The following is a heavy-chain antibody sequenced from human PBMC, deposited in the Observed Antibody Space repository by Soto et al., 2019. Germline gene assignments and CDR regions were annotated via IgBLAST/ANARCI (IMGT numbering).Heavy chain of an antibody. CDR1: VFTFTNYG. D-gene: IGHD3-22*01. J-gene: IGHJ4*02. CDR2: ISGYNGNT. V-gene: IGHV1-18*01. Sequence: ASVKVSCKASVFTFTNYGIGWVRQAPGQGLEWMGWISGYNGNTKYAQKVQGRVSLTTDTFTSTAHMELRSLRSDDTAVYYCARDQGNYSEYFDYWGQGTLVTVSS. CDR3: ARDQGNYSEYFDY.